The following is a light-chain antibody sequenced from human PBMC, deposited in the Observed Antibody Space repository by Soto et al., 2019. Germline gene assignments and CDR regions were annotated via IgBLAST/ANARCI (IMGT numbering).Light chain of an antibody. CDR1: SSDVGAYNY. Sequence: QSALTQPASVSGSPGQSITISCTGTSSDVGAYNYVSWYQQHPGKAPKLIIYDVSNRPSGVSNRFSGSKSGNTASLTISGLQAEDEADYYCSSYTGSTPLVVFGGGAKLTVL. J-gene: IGLJ3*02. CDR2: DVS. V-gene: IGLV2-14*03. CDR3: SSYTGSTPLVV.